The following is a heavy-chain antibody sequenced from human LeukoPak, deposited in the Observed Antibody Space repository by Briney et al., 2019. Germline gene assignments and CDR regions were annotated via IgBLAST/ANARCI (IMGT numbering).Heavy chain of an antibody. CDR3: ARWYSNKGWFDP. J-gene: IGHJ5*02. CDR1: GGSISSSTYH. CDR2: IYYSGCT. V-gene: IGHV4-39*07. D-gene: IGHD6-13*01. Sequence: SETLSLTCTVSGGSISSSTYHWGWIRQPPGKGLEWIGSIYYSGCTYNNASLQSRVTISQDTSKNQFSLKLSSVTAADTAVYYCARWYSNKGWFDPWGQGTLVTVSS.